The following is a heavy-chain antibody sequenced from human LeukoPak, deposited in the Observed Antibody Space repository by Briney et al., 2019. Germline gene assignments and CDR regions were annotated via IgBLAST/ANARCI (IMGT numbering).Heavy chain of an antibody. V-gene: IGHV3-33*08. CDR1: GFTFSHYS. D-gene: IGHD3-10*01. CDR2: IWYDGSNK. CDR3: ARGYGSGSYPIDY. J-gene: IGHJ4*02. Sequence: GGSLRLSCAASGFTFSHYSIDWVRQAPGKALEWVAVIWYDGSNKYYEDSVKGRFTISRDNSKNTLYLQMNSLRADDTAVYHCARGYGSGSYPIDYWGQGTLVTVPS.